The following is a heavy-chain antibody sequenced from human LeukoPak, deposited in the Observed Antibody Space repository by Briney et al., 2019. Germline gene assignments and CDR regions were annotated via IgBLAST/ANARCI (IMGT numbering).Heavy chain of an antibody. J-gene: IGHJ4*02. V-gene: IGHV4-59*01. D-gene: IGHD3-10*01. CDR2: IYYSGST. CDR3: ARGELWFGELHFDY. CDR1: GGSISSYY. Sequence: PSETLSLTCTVSGGSISSYYWSWIRQPPGKGLEWIGYIYYSGSTNYNPSLKSRVTVSVDTSKNQFSLKLSSVTAADTAVYYCARGELWFGELHFDYWGQGTLVTVSS.